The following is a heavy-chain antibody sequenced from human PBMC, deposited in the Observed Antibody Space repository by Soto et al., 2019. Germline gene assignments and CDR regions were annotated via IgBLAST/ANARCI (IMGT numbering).Heavy chain of an antibody. Sequence: QVQLLQSGAEVKKPGASVKVSCKASGYTFTNYGITWVRQAPGQGLEWMGWISAYNGDTHYTQRLQGRVTMTTDTSTSTAYMELRGLRSDDTAVYYCARGRQLVGYFYYYMYVWGKGTTVTVSS. V-gene: IGHV1-18*01. J-gene: IGHJ6*03. CDR2: ISAYNGDT. CDR1: GYTFTNYG. D-gene: IGHD6-6*01. CDR3: ARGRQLVGYFYYYMYV.